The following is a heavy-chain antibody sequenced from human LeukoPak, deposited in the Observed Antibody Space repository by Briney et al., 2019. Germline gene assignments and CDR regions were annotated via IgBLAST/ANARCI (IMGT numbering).Heavy chain of an antibody. CDR1: GFTCSNYD. Sequence: PGGSLRLSCAVSGFTCSNYDILWVRQPTGKGLEWVSFIANAGDTYYPGSVKGRFTISRENAKNSWYLQMNSLRAEDTAVYYCVRFSRQVIAVAGTRSDDAFDIWGQGTMVTVSS. CDR2: IANAGDT. V-gene: IGHV3-13*01. J-gene: IGHJ3*02. CDR3: VRFSRQVIAVAGTRSDDAFDI. D-gene: IGHD6-19*01.